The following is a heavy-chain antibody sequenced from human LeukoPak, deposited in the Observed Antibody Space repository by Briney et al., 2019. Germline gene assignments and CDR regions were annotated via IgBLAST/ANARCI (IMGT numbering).Heavy chain of an antibody. D-gene: IGHD4-17*01. J-gene: IGHJ4*02. CDR2: ISSSGSTI. Sequence: GGSLRLSCAASGFTFSSYEMNWVRQAPGKGLEWVSYISSSGSTIYYADSVKGRFTISRDNAKISLYLQMNSLRAEDTAVYYCARDSGDYALDYWGQGTLVTVSS. CDR3: ARDSGDYALDY. CDR1: GFTFSSYE. V-gene: IGHV3-48*03.